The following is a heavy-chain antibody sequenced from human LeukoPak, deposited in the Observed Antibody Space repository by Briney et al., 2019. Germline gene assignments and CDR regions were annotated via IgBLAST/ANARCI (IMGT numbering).Heavy chain of an antibody. Sequence: GGSLRLSCAASGFTFNSYAMSWVRQAPGKGLEWVSAISGSGGSTYYADSVKGRFTISRDNSKNTLYLQMNSLRAEDTAVYYCAKCKPTIFGVVTIFDYWGQGTLVTVSS. CDR2: ISGSGGST. CDR1: GFTFNSYA. D-gene: IGHD3-3*01. V-gene: IGHV3-23*01. J-gene: IGHJ4*02. CDR3: AKCKPTIFGVVTIFDY.